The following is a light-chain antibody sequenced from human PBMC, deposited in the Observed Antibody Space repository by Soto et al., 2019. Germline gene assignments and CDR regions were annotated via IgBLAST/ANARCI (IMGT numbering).Light chain of an antibody. CDR1: QSVSSSF. Sequence: EIVLTQSPGTLSLSPGERATLSCRASQSVSSSFLAWYQQRPGQAPRLLIFGASYRATGIPDRFSGSESGTDFTLTISRLEPEDFAVYYCQHYGNSPPEYTFGPGTKVDSK. CDR2: GAS. V-gene: IGKV3-20*01. J-gene: IGKJ3*01. CDR3: QHYGNSPPEYT.